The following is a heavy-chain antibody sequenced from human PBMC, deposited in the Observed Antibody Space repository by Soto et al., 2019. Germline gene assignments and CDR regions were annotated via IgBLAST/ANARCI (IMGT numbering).Heavy chain of an antibody. CDR1: GFTFSSYG. D-gene: IGHD6-19*01. CDR2: IWYDGSNK. V-gene: IGHV3-33*01. J-gene: IGHJ4*02. Sequence: QVQLVESGGGVVQPGRSLRLSCAASGFTFSSYGMHWVRQAPGQGLEWVAVIWYDGSNKYYADSVKGRFTISRDNSKNTLYLQMNSLRAKDTAVYYCARVGPVGCGWYWFDYWGQGTLVTVSS. CDR3: ARVGPVGCGWYWFDY.